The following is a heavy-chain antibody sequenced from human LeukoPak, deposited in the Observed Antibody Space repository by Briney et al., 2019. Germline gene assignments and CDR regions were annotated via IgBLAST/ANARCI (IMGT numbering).Heavy chain of an antibody. V-gene: IGHV4-59*01. D-gene: IGHD3-22*01. CDR3: ARDSSGYYYGDFDY. Sequence: SETLSLTCAVSGGSINSYYWSWIRQPPGKGLEWIGYIYYSGSTNYNPSLKSRVAISVDTSKNQFSLKLSSVTAADTAVYYCARDSSGYYYGDFDYWGQGTLVTVSS. CDR1: GGSINSYY. CDR2: IYYSGST. J-gene: IGHJ4*02.